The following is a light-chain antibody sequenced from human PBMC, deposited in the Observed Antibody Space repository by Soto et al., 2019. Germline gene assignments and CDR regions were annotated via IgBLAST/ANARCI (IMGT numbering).Light chain of an antibody. CDR1: QNINNK. CDR2: GAS. V-gene: IGKV3-15*01. Sequence: EIVVTQSPATLSLSPGQRATLSCRTSQNINNKLVWYQQKPGQAPRLLIYGASSRATGIPSRFSGSGSGTEFTLTISSLRSEDFAVYSCQHYNNWPFTFGGGTKVEIK. CDR3: QHYNNWPFT. J-gene: IGKJ4*01.